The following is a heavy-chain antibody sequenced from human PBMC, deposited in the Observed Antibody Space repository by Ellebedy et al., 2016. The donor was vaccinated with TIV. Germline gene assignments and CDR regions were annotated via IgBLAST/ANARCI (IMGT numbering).Heavy chain of an antibody. D-gene: IGHD3-22*01. CDR1: GFTFRSYA. V-gene: IGHV3-23*01. CDR3: AKGRGGGSDSSAPRYYFDY. CDR2: ISHTGSRT. J-gene: IGHJ4*02. Sequence: PGGSLRLSCAASGFTFRSYAMSWVRQAPGKALEWVSTISHTGSRTYYADSVEGRFTISRDNSKKTLYLQMKSLRAEDTAIYYCAKGRGGGSDSSAPRYYFDYWGLGTLVTVSS.